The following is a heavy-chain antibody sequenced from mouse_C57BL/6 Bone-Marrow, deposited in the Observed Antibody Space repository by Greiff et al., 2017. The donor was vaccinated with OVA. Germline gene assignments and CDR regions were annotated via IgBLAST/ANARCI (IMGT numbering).Heavy chain of an antibody. D-gene: IGHD1-1*01. Sequence: EVQLQESGPVLVKPGASVKMSCKASGYTFTDYYMNWVKQSHGKSLEWIGVINPYNGGTSYNQKFKGKATLTVDKSSSTAYMELNSLTSEDSAVYYCARRTYYYGSSYVNWYFDVWGTGTTVTVSS. J-gene: IGHJ1*03. CDR1: GYTFTDYY. CDR2: INPYNGGT. CDR3: ARRTYYYGSSYVNWYFDV. V-gene: IGHV1-19*01.